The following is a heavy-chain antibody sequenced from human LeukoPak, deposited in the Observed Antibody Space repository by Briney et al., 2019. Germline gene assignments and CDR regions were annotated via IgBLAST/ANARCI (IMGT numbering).Heavy chain of an antibody. CDR3: AREGKSALWFGELSGMDV. D-gene: IGHD3-10*01. J-gene: IGHJ6*02. CDR2: INHSGST. V-gene: IGHV4-34*01. Sequence: SETLSLTCAVYGGSFSGYYWSWIRQPPGKGLEWIGEINHSGSTNYNPSLKSRVTISVDTSKNQFSLKLSSVTAADTAVYYCAREGKSALWFGELSGMDVWGQGTTVTVSS. CDR1: GGSFSGYY.